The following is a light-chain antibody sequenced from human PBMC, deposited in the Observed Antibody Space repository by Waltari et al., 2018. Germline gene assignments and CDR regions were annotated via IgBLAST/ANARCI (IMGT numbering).Light chain of an antibody. CDR1: SSDIGRYYY. CDR2: DVN. Sequence: QSALTHPASASGSPGQSIPIPSPGTSSDIGRYYYLSWYQHHPGKAPKLMIFDVNERPSGVSNRFSGSKSGNVASLTISGLQAEDEAHYYCSSYTTTSTYVFGTGTKVTVL. V-gene: IGLV2-14*03. J-gene: IGLJ1*01. CDR3: SSYTTTSTYV.